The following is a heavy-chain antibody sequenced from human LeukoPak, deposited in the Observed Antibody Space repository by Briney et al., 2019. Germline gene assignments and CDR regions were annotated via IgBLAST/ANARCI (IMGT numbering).Heavy chain of an antibody. D-gene: IGHD1-26*01. CDR1: GYTFTSYA. CDR2: IIPIFGTA. V-gene: IGHV1-69*13. J-gene: IGHJ2*01. Sequence: SVKVSCKASGYTFTSYAISWVRQAPGQGLEWMGGIIPIFGTANYAQKFQGRVTITADESTSTAYMELSSLRSEDTAVYYCARDQFPREWYFDLWGRGTLVTVSS. CDR3: ARDQFPREWYFDL.